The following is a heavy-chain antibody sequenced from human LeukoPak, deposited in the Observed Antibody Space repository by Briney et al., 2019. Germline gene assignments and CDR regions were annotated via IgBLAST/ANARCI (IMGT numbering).Heavy chain of an antibody. V-gene: IGHV3-30*02. CDR1: GFTFSSYG. J-gene: IGHJ4*02. CDR3: ARVKGYCSGGSCSRPFDY. CDR2: IRYDGSNK. Sequence: GGSLRLSCAASGFTFSSYGMHWVRQAPGKGLEWVAFIRYDGSNKYYADSVKGRFTISRDNTKNSLSLQMNSLRAEDTAIYYCARVKGYCSGGSCSRPFDYWGQGTLVTVSS. D-gene: IGHD2-15*01.